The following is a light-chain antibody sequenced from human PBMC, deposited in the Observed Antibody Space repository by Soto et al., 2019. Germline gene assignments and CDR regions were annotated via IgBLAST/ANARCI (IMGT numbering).Light chain of an antibody. CDR1: QGISSY. CDR2: AAS. V-gene: IGKV1-8*01. J-gene: IGKJ3*01. CDR3: QQRSNWPQFT. Sequence: AIRMTQSPSSLSASTGDRVTITCRASQGISSYLAWYQQKPGKAPKLLIYAASTLQSGVPSRFSGSGSGTDFTLTISCLQSEDFATYYCQQRSNWPQFTFGPGTKVDIK.